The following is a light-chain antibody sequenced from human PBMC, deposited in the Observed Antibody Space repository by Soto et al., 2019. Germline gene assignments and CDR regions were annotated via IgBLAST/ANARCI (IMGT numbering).Light chain of an antibody. Sequence: QSVLTQPPSASGSPGQSVTISCTGTNSDVGGYDFVSWYQQHPGKAPKLMIYEVNKRPSGVPDRFSDSKSGNTASLTVSGLQAEDEASYYCSSFAGSNNVLFGGGTKVTVL. J-gene: IGLJ3*02. V-gene: IGLV2-8*01. CDR1: NSDVGGYDF. CDR2: EVN. CDR3: SSFAGSNNVL.